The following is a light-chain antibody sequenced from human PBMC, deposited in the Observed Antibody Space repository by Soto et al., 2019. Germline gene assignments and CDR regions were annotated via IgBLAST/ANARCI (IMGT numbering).Light chain of an antibody. J-gene: IGLJ2*01. CDR1: SSDVGSYNL. Sequence: QSALTQPASVSGSPGQSITISCTGTSSDVGSYNLVSWYQQHPGKAPKLMIYEGSKRPSGVSNRFSGSKSGTSASLAISGLQSEDEATYSCAAWDDSLNAVVFGGGTKLTVL. V-gene: IGLV2-14*02. CDR3: AAWDDSLNAVV. CDR2: EGS.